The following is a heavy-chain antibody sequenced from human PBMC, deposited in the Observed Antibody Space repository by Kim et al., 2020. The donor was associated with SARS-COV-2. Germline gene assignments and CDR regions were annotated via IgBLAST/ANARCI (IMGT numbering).Heavy chain of an antibody. J-gene: IGHJ6*03. V-gene: IGHV3-9*01. CDR2: ISWNSGSI. Sequence: GGSLRLSCAASGFTFGDYAMHWVRQAPGKGLEWVSGISWNSGSIGYADSVKGRFTISRDNAKNSLYLQMNSLRAEDTALYYCAKDIAYDFWSRGYMDVWGKGTTVTVSS. CDR1: GFTFGDYA. CDR3: AKDIAYDFWSRGYMDV. D-gene: IGHD3-3*01.